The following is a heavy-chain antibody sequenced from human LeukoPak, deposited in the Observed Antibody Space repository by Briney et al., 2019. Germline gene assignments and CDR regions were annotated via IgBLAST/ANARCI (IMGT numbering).Heavy chain of an antibody. CDR1: GFTFSSCW. CDR3: ARGPPFCSSTSCSGTTFDP. CDR2: IKQDGGET. Sequence: GGSLRFSCAASGFTFSSCWMSWVRQAPGKGVEWGANIKQDGGETYYADSVNGRFTISRDNAKTSLYLQTNSLRAEDTAVYYCARGPPFCSSTSCSGTTFDPWGHGTLVTVSS. V-gene: IGHV3-7*01. J-gene: IGHJ5*02. D-gene: IGHD2-2*01.